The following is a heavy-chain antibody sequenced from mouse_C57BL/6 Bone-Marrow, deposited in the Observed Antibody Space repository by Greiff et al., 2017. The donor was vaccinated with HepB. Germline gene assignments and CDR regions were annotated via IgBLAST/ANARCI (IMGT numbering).Heavy chain of an antibody. CDR1: GYTFTSYG. J-gene: IGHJ3*01. D-gene: IGHD2-10*02. CDR3: ARCGLYGPAWFAY. Sequence: QVQLQQSGAELARPGASVKLSCKASGYTFTSYGISWVKQRTGQGLEWIGEIYTRSGNTYYNEKFKGKATLTADKSSSTAYMELRSLTSEDSAVSFCARCGLYGPAWFAYWVQGTLVTVSA. CDR2: IYTRSGNT. V-gene: IGHV1-81*01.